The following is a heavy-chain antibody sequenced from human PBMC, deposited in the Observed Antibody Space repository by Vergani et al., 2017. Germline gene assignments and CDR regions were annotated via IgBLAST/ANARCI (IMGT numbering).Heavy chain of an antibody. V-gene: IGHV4-30-2*01. CDR2: IYDSETT. Sequence: QLQLQESASGLVKPSQTLSLTCAVSGGSINSGGYSWNWIRQPPGKGLEWIGYIYDSETTYYNPSLKSRVTISVDRSKNKFSLKLHSVTAADTAVYYCARASGITTVPPFVYWGRQALVATAS. D-gene: IGHD3-10*01. CDR1: GGSINSGGYS. J-gene: IGHJ4*02. CDR3: ARASGITTVPPFVY.